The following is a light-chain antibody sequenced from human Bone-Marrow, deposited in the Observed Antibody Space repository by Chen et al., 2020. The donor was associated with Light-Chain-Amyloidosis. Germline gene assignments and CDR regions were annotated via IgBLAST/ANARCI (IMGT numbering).Light chain of an antibody. CDR1: NIGSTS. CDR3: QVWDRSSDRPV. CDR2: VDS. J-gene: IGLJ3*02. Sequence: SYVLTQPSSVQVAPGQTATIACGGNNIGSTSSHWYQETPGQAPLLVVYVDSDRPSGIPERLSGSNSGNTATLTISRVEAGDEADSYCQVWDRSSDRPVFGGGTKLTVL. V-gene: IGLV3-21*02.